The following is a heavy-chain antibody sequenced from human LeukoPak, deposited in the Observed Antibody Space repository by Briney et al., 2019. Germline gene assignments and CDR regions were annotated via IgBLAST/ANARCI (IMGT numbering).Heavy chain of an antibody. CDR2: ISHNGST. CDR3: ARINTIMATFDY. J-gene: IGHJ4*02. Sequence: SETLSLACTVSGYFINSNYYWGWIRQPPGKGLEWIATISHNGSTSYNPSLKSRVTISVETSKNQFSLKLSSVTAADTAVYYCARINTIMATFDYWGQGTLVTVSS. CDR1: GYFINSNYY. D-gene: IGHD5-24*01. V-gene: IGHV4-38-2*02.